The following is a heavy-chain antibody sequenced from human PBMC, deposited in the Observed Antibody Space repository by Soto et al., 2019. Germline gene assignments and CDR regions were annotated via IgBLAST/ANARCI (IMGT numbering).Heavy chain of an antibody. J-gene: IGHJ6*02. V-gene: IGHV3-30-3*01. Sequence: PGGSLRLSCAASGFTFNSYAMHWVRQAPGKGLEWVAVISYGGGDKYYADSVKGRFTISRDNSKNTLYLQMNSLRADDTAVYYCARDRRFDSNTYYYNYGMDVWGQGTTVTVSS. CDR1: GFTFNSYA. CDR2: ISYGGGDK. D-gene: IGHD3-22*01. CDR3: ARDRRFDSNTYYYNYGMDV.